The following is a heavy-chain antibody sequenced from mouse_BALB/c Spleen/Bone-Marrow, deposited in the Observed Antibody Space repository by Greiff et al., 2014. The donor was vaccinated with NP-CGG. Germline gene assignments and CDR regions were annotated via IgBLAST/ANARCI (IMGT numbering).Heavy chain of an antibody. V-gene: IGHV2-9*02. CDR1: GFSLTSYG. J-gene: IGHJ4*01. CDR3: ARGSYYEGAMDY. CDR2: IWAGGST. D-gene: IGHD1-1*01. Sequence: VQLQQSGPGLVAPSQSLSITCTVSGFSLTSYGVHWVRQPPGKVLEWLGVIWAGGSTNYNSALMSRLSISKDNSKSQVFLKMNSLQTDDAAMYYCARGSYYEGAMDYWGQGTSVTVSS.